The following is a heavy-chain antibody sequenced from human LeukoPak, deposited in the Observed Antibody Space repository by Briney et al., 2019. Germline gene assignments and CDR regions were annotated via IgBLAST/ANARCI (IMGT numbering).Heavy chain of an antibody. CDR2: IYYSGST. Sequence: SETLSLTCTVSGGSMSSYSWSWIRKPPGGGLEWIGYIYYSGSTNYNPSLKSRVTISVDTSKNQFSLKLSSVTAADTAVYYCARFQWARIVNNNWFDPWGQGTLVTVSS. J-gene: IGHJ5*02. CDR3: ARFQWARIVNNNWFDP. V-gene: IGHV4-59*01. D-gene: IGHD1-26*01. CDR1: GGSMSSYS.